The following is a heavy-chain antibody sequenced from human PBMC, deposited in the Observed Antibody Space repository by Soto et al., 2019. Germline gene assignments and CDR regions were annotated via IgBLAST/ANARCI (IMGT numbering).Heavy chain of an antibody. D-gene: IGHD2-8*01. V-gene: IGHV1-69*04. Sequence: ASVKVSCKASGGTFSSYTISWVRQAPGQGLEWMGRIIPILGIANYAQKFQGRVTITADNSKNTLYLQMNSLRAEDTAVYYCAKDVYAMVSNWFDPWGQGTLVTVSS. J-gene: IGHJ5*02. CDR1: GGTFSSYT. CDR2: IIPILGIA. CDR3: AKDVYAMVSNWFDP.